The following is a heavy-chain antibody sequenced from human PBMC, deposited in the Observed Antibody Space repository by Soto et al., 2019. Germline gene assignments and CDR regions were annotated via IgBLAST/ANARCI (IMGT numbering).Heavy chain of an antibody. CDR1: GYTFTGYY. CDR3: ATSGYSYGYYYYYGMDV. CDR2: INPNSGGT. V-gene: IGHV1-2*06. Sequence: ASVKVSCKASGYTFTGYYMHWVRQAPGQGLEWMGRINPNSGGTNYAQKFQGRVTMTRDTSISTAYMELSRLRSDDTAVYYCATSGYSYGYYYYYGMDVWGQGTTVTVS. D-gene: IGHD5-18*01. J-gene: IGHJ6*02.